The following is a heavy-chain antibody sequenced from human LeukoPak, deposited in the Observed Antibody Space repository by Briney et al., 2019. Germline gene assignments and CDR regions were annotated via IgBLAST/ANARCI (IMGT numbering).Heavy chain of an antibody. D-gene: IGHD1-26*01. CDR1: GFTFDDYA. Sequence: PGGSLRLSCAASGFTFDDYAMHWVRHAPGKGLEWVSLISWDGGSTYYADSVKGRFTISRDNSKNSLYLQMNSLRAEDTALYYCAKDDSLGATSPTFDYWGQGTLVTVSS. CDR2: ISWDGGST. CDR3: AKDDSLGATSPTFDY. V-gene: IGHV3-43D*03. J-gene: IGHJ4*02.